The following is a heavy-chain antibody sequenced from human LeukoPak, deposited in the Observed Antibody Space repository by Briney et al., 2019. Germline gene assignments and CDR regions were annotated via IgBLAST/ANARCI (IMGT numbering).Heavy chain of an antibody. J-gene: IGHJ3*02. CDR2: ISSSSGYI. CDR1: GFTFSSYS. Sequence: GGSLRLSCAASGFTFSSYSMNWVRQAPGKGLEWVSSISSSSGYIYYADSVKGRFTVSRDNSKNSLYLQMNSLRTEDTALYYCAKDNLTGGWLNAFDIWGQGTMVTVSS. V-gene: IGHV3-21*04. D-gene: IGHD5-24*01. CDR3: AKDNLTGGWLNAFDI.